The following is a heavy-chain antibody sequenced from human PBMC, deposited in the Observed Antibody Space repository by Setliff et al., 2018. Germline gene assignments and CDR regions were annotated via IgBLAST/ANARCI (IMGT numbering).Heavy chain of an antibody. CDR1: GYPISRGFY. Sequence: SETLSLTCTVSGYPISRGFYWGWIRQSPGKGLEWIGSVYHSGSSYQNPSLRSRIAVSVDTSKNQFSLRLNSVTAADTAVYFCARAAARAEYSDTSAYLPLDFWGLGTLVTVS. J-gene: IGHJ4*02. V-gene: IGHV4-38-2*02. D-gene: IGHD3-16*01. CDR3: ARAAARAEYSDTSAYLPLDF. CDR2: VYHSGSS.